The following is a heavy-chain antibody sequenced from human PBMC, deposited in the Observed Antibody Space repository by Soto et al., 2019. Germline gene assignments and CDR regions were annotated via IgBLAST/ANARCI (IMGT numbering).Heavy chain of an antibody. CDR3: ARVAYGNGWIFDY. CDR2: IKQDGSEK. V-gene: IGHV3-7*03. D-gene: IGHD6-19*01. J-gene: IGHJ4*01. Sequence: GGSLRLSCAASGFSFSSYWMSWVRQASGKGLEWVANIKQDGSEKYYVDSVKGRFTLSRDNAKNSLQLQMSSLRHEDTAIYFCARVAYGNGWIFDYWGQGTLVTVSS. CDR1: GFSFSSYW.